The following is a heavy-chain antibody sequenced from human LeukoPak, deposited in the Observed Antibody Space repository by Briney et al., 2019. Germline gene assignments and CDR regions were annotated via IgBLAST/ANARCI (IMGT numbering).Heavy chain of an antibody. CDR2: ISYDGSNK. Sequence: GGSLRLSCAASGFTFSSYAVHWVRQAPGKGLEWVAVISYDGSNKYYADSVKGRFTISRDNSKNTLYLQMNSLRAEDTAVYYCARGEEFGEFHNHFDYWGQGTLDTVSS. V-gene: IGHV3-30*04. J-gene: IGHJ4*02. D-gene: IGHD3-10*01. CDR3: ARGEEFGEFHNHFDY. CDR1: GFTFSSYA.